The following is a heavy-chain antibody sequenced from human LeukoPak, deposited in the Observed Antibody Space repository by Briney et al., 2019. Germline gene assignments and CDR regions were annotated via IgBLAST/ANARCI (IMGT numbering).Heavy chain of an antibody. CDR1: GFTFSDYY. CDR3: ARDDKGIAVAGFDY. D-gene: IGHD6-19*01. CDR2: ISSSGSTI. Sequence: KTGGSLRLSCAASGFTFSDYYMSWIRQAPGKGLECVSYISSSGSTIYYADSVKGRFTISRDNAKNTLYLQMNSLRAEDTAVYYCARDDKGIAVAGFDYWGQGTLVTVSS. V-gene: IGHV3-11*04. J-gene: IGHJ4*02.